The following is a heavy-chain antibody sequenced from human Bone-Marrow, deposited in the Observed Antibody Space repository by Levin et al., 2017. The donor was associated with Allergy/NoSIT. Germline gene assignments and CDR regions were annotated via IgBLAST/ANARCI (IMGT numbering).Heavy chain of an antibody. CDR2: ISGGGTT. J-gene: IGHJ3*01. CDR1: GFTVSVND. CDR3: ARPSTAATRHAFDA. V-gene: IGHV3-53*01. Sequence: GGSLRLSCAVSGFTVSVNDMSWVRQAPGKGLEGVSDISGGGTTYHADSVKGRFTISRDSSKNTLYLQMNSLRVDDTAVYYGARPSTAATRHAFDAWGQGTMVTVSS. D-gene: IGHD6-25*01.